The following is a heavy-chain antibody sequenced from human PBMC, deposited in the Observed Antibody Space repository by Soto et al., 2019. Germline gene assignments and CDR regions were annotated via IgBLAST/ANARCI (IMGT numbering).Heavy chain of an antibody. J-gene: IGHJ4*02. V-gene: IGHV4-34*01. Sequence: SETLSLTCAVYGGSFSGYYWSWIRQPPGKGLEWIGEINHSGSTNYNPSLKSRVTISVDTSKNQFSLKLSSVTAADTAVYYCARGAGSSGHPDRFDYWGQGTLVTVAS. CDR1: GGSFSGYY. D-gene: IGHD5-18*01. CDR2: INHSGST. CDR3: ARGAGSSGHPDRFDY.